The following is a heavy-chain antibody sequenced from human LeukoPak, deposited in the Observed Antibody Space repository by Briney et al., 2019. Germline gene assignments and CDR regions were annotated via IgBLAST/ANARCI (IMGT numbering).Heavy chain of an antibody. CDR3: ARDRGRLGMVATGVFDY. D-gene: IGHD5-12*01. CDR2: INWNGGST. V-gene: IGHV3-20*04. J-gene: IGHJ4*02. CDR1: GFTFDDYG. Sequence: PGGPLRLSCAASGFTFDDYGMSWVRQAPGKGLEWVSGINWNGGSTGYADSVKGRFTISRDNAKNSLYLQMNSLRAEDTALYYCARDRGRLGMVATGVFDYWGQGTLVTVSS.